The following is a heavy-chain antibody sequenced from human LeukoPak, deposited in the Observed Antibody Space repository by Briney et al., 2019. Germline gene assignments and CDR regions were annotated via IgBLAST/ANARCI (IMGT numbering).Heavy chain of an antibody. D-gene: IGHD5-12*01. J-gene: IGHJ6*04. Sequence: GSSVKVSCKASGGTFSSYAISRVRQAPGQGLGWMGGIIPIFGTANYAQKFQGRVTITADESTSTAYMELSSLRSEDTAVYYCARDSGYDSSYYYYGMDVWGKGTTVTVSS. CDR2: IIPIFGTA. CDR3: ARDSGYDSSYYYYGMDV. CDR1: GGTFSSYA. V-gene: IGHV1-69*01.